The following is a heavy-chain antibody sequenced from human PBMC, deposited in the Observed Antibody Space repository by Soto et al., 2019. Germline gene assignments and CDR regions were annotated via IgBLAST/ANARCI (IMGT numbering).Heavy chain of an antibody. CDR3: ARGYCTSSACHWNFDY. Sequence: PGGSLRLSCAASGFSFVNYAMNWVRQAPGKGLEWVSDITSTGSTRYYADSVKGRFTISRDNAKNSLYLQMNSLRAEDTAVYYCARGYCTSSACHWNFDYWGQGTLVTVSS. CDR1: GFSFVNYA. D-gene: IGHD2-8*02. J-gene: IGHJ4*02. V-gene: IGHV3-48*03. CDR2: ITSTGSTR.